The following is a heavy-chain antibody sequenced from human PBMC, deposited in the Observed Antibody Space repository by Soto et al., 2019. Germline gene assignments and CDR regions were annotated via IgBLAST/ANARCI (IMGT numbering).Heavy chain of an antibody. CDR2: IYSGGST. Sequence: EVQLVESGGGLVQPGGSLRLSCAASGFTVSSNYMSWVRQAPGKGLEWVSVIYSGGSTYYADSVKGRFTISRDNSKNTLYLQMNSLRAEDTAVYYCARGEAAGNDAFDIWGQGTMVIVSS. J-gene: IGHJ3*02. CDR1: GFTVSSNY. CDR3: ARGEAAGNDAFDI. D-gene: IGHD6-13*01. V-gene: IGHV3-66*01.